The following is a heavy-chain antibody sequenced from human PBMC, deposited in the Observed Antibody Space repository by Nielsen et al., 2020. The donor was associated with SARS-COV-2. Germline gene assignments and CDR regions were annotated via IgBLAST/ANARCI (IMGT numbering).Heavy chain of an antibody. Sequence: GGSLRLSCAASGFTFDDYAMHWVRQAPGKGLEWVSGISWVSGSIGYADSVKGRFTISRDNAKNSLYLQMNSLRAEDTALYYCATSVAGTAGDYYGMDVWGQGTTVTVSS. CDR3: ATSVAGTAGDYYGMDV. CDR1: GFTFDDYA. CDR2: ISWVSGSI. D-gene: IGHD6-19*01. J-gene: IGHJ6*02. V-gene: IGHV3-9*01.